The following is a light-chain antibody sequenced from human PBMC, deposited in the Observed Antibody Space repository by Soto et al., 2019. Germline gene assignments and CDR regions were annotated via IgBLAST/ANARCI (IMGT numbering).Light chain of an antibody. Sequence: QSALTQPASESGSPGQSITISCTGSSSDVGAYTSVSWYQQHPGKAPKLMIYEVSNRPSGVSRRFSGSKSGNTASLTISGLQPEDEAHYYCSSYTSDNRNYVFGTGTKVTVL. V-gene: IGLV2-14*01. CDR1: SSDVGAYTS. J-gene: IGLJ1*01. CDR2: EVS. CDR3: SSYTSDNRNYV.